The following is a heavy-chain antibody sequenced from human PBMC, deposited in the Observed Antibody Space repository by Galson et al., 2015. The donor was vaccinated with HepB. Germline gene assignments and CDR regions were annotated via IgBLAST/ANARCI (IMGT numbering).Heavy chain of an antibody. CDR2: IFCNGGGT. V-gene: IGHV3-9*01. J-gene: IGHJ3*02. Sequence: SLRLSCAGSGFTCVDYAMPWVRQVPGKGLEWVSGIFCNGGGTGYADSVKGRFTISRDNTKNSLFLQMTSLRPEDTALYYCVRESTAGGGDIWGQGTMVIVSS. CDR3: VRESTAGGGDI. D-gene: IGHD2-8*02. CDR1: GFTCVDYA.